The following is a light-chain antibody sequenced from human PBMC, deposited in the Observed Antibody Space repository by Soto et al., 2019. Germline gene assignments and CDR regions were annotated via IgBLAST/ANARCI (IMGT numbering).Light chain of an antibody. J-gene: IGKJ3*01. CDR1: QSISNN. Sequence: DIQMTQSPSSLSASVGDRVTITCRASQSISNNLNWYQQKPGKAPKLLIYSASNLHSGVPARFSGGGSGTDFILTISSLQPDDFATYYCQQSYNSLTFGPGTKVDI. CDR3: QQSYNSLT. V-gene: IGKV1-39*01. CDR2: SAS.